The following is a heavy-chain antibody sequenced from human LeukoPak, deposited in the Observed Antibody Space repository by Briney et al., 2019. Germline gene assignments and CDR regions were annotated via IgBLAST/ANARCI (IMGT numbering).Heavy chain of an antibody. J-gene: IGHJ5*02. CDR1: GGSISSYY. D-gene: IGHD1-26*01. CDR2: MYYTGST. V-gene: IGHV4-59*01. CDR3: ARDGCPTTKSGCVGNWFDP. Sequence: SETLSLTCTVSGGSISSYYWSWIRQPPGKGLEWIGYMYYTGSTNYIPSLKSRLTISVDTSKNQFSLRLSSVTAADTAVYYCARDGCPTTKSGCVGNWFDPWGQGTLVTVSS.